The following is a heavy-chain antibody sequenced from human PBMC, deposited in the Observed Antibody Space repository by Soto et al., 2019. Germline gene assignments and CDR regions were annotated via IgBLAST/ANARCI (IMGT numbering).Heavy chain of an antibody. Sequence: QVQLVQSGAEVKKPGASAKVSCEDSGYTFSAYYLHWVRQAPGQGLEWLGWINPKNGVTNYAQKFQGRVTSTSDTSTSTVSMELGRLTSDDTAVYYCARGHDSGWSWWDYWGQGTLVTASS. V-gene: IGHV1-2*01. J-gene: IGHJ4*02. CDR1: GYTFSAYY. CDR3: ARGHDSGWSWWDY. D-gene: IGHD6-19*01. CDR2: INPKNGVT.